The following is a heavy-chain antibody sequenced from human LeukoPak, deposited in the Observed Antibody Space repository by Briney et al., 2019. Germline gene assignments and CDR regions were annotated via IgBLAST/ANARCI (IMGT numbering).Heavy chain of an antibody. D-gene: IGHD6-6*01. Sequence: PSETLSETCTVSGASIYNSPYYWGWIRRPPGKGLEWIGSVSEGGATYYKPSLKSRAIISVDTSNNQFSLNLNSVTAEDTAVYYCARPLHSSSNWFDAWGQ. CDR2: VSEGGAT. V-gene: IGHV4-39*01. J-gene: IGHJ5*02. CDR3: ARPLHSSSNWFDA. CDR1: GASIYNSPYY.